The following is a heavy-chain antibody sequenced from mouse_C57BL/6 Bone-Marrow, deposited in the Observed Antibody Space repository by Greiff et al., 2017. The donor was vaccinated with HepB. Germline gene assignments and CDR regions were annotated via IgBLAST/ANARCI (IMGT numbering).Heavy chain of an antibody. V-gene: IGHV1-15*01. CDR1: GYTFTDYE. Sequence: VQLLQSGAELVRPGASVTLSCKASGYTFTDYEMHWVKQTPVHGLEWIGAIDPENGGTAYNQKFKGKARLTADKSSSTAYMELRSLTSEDSAVYYCTRQLRLGAMDYWGQGTSVTVSA. D-gene: IGHD3-2*02. CDR3: TRQLRLGAMDY. J-gene: IGHJ4*01. CDR2: IDPENGGT.